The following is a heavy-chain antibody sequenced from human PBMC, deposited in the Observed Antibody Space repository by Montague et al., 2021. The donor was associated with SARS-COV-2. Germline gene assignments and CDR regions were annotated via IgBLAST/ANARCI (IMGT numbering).Heavy chain of an antibody. CDR2: IFSSGST. J-gene: IGHJ3*01. CDR3: ARAESYDSSGFVNVPFDV. CDR1: GGSISYGGYF. D-gene: IGHD3-22*01. V-gene: IGHV4-39*02. Sequence: SETLSLTCTVSGGSISYGGYFWGWIRQAPGKGLEWIGSIFSSGSTYYNPSLKTRVSISVDTSGNRLSLKLTSVTATDTAMYFCARAESYDSSGFVNVPFDVWGQGTMVTVSS.